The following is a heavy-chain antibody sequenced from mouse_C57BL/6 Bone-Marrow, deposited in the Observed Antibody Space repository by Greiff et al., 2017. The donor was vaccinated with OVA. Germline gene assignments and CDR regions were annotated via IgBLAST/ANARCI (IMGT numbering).Heavy chain of an antibody. CDR2: IYPGDGDT. CDR1: GYTFTSYW. CDR3: AIITTVVADY. Sequence: VQLQQPGAELVKPGASVKMSCKASGYTFTSYWITWVKQRPGKGLEWIGRIYPGDGDTNYNGKFKGKATLTADKSSSTAYMQLSSLTSEDSAVYFCAIITTVVADYWGQGTTLTVSS. V-gene: IGHV1-82*01. J-gene: IGHJ2*01. D-gene: IGHD1-1*01.